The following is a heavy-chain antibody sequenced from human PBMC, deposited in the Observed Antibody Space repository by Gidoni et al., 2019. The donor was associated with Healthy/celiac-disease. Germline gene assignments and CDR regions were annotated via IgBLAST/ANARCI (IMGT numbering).Heavy chain of an antibody. J-gene: IGHJ4*02. V-gene: IGHV2-70*04. Sequence: QVTLKESGPALVKPTQTLTLTCTFSGFSLSPSGMRVSWIRQPPGKALEWLARIDWDDDKFYSTSLKTRLTISKDTSKNQVVLTMTNMDPVDTATYYCARTQPDRYYYDSSGYYYYFDYWGQGTLVTVSS. D-gene: IGHD3-22*01. CDR1: GFSLSPSGMR. CDR2: IDWDDDK. CDR3: ARTQPDRYYYDSSGYYYYFDY.